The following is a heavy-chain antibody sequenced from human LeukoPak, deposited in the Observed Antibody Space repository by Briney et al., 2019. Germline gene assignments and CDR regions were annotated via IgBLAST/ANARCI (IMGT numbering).Heavy chain of an antibody. CDR1: GGSISSSSYY. J-gene: IGHJ5*02. V-gene: IGHV4-39*01. D-gene: IGHD1-14*01. CDR3: ARRPGNNWFDP. CDR2: IYYSGCT. Sequence: SETLSLTCTVSGGSISSSSYYWGWLRQPPGKGLEWIGSIYYSGCTYYNPSLKSRVTISVDTSKTQFSLKLSSVTAADTAVYYCARRPGNNWFDPWGQGTLVTVSS.